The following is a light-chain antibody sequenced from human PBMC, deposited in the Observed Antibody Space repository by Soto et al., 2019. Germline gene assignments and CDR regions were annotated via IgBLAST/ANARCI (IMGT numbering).Light chain of an antibody. J-gene: IGKJ1*01. CDR3: QQSYNTPRT. CDR2: AAS. CDR1: QSIAIY. V-gene: IGKV1-39*01. Sequence: DIQMTQSPSSLSASVGDRVTITCRASQSIAIYLNWYQQKPGKVPKLLIYAASSLHSGVPSRFSGSGSGTYFTLTISSLQPEDFATYYCQQSYNTPRTFGQGTKVDIK.